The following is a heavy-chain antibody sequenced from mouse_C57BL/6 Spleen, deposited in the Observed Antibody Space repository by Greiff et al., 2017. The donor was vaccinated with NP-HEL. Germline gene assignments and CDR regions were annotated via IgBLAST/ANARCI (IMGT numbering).Heavy chain of an antibody. V-gene: IGHV1-53*01. CDR1: GYTFTSYW. Sequence: QVQLQQPGTELVKPGASVKLSCKASGYTFTSYWMHWVKQRPGQGLEWIGNINPSNGGTNYNEKFKSNATLTVDKSSSTAYMQLSSLTSEDSAVYDCARGSYYYGSSYGYFDVWGTGTTVTVSS. D-gene: IGHD1-1*01. CDR2: INPSNGGT. J-gene: IGHJ1*03. CDR3: ARGSYYYGSSYGYFDV.